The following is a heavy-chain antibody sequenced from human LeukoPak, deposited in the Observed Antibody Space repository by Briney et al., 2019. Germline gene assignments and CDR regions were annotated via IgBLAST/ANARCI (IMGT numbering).Heavy chain of an antibody. CDR1: GGSISSYY. J-gene: IGHJ6*03. CDR3: ARGHYYDKEYYMDV. D-gene: IGHD3-22*01. CDR2: IYYSGST. Sequence: SETLSLTCTVSGGSISSYYWSWIRQPPGKGLEWIGSIYYSGSTYYNPSLKSRVTISVDTSKNQFSLKLSSVTAADTAVYYCARGHYYDKEYYMDVWGKGTTVTIFS. V-gene: IGHV4-59*12.